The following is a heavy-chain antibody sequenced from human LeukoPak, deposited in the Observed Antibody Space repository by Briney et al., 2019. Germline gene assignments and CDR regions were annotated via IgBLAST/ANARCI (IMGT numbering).Heavy chain of an antibody. CDR2: INPNSGGT. CDR3: ARDLLPGIAVAGTVDY. V-gene: IGHV1-2*06. J-gene: IGHJ4*02. D-gene: IGHD6-19*01. CDR1: GYTFTGYY. Sequence: AAVKVSCKASGYTFTGYYMHWVRQAPGQGLEWMGRINPNSGGTNYAQKFQGRVTMTRDTSISTAYMELSRLRSDDTAVYYCARDLLPGIAVAGTVDYWGQGTQVTVSS.